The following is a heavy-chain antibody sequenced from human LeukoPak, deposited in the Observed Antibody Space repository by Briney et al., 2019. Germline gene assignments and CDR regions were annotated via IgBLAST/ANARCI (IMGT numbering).Heavy chain of an antibody. D-gene: IGHD4-23*01. CDR2: ISGDGGST. V-gene: IGHV3-43*02. Sequence: GGSLRLSCAASGFTFDDYAMHWVRQAPGKGLEWVSLISGDGGSTYYADSVKGRFTIPRDNSKNSLYLQMNSLRTEDTALYYCAKDELWGGNSASKFDYWGQGTLVTVSS. CDR3: AKDELWGGNSASKFDY. CDR1: GFTFDDYA. J-gene: IGHJ4*02.